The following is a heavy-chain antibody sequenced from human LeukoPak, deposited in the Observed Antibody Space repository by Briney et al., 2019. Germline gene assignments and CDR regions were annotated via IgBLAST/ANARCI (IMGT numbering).Heavy chain of an antibody. J-gene: IGHJ6*03. CDR3: ARGGYDFWSGSPPRLYYYYYYMDV. CDR2: IYYSGST. Sequence: SGTLSLTCTVSGGSISSSSYYWGWIRQPPGKGLEWIGSIYYSGSTYYNPSLKSRVTISVDTSKNQFSLKLSSVTAADTAVYYCARGGYDFWSGSPPRLYYYYYYMDVWGKGTTVTVSS. D-gene: IGHD3-3*01. V-gene: IGHV4-39*07. CDR1: GGSISSSSYY.